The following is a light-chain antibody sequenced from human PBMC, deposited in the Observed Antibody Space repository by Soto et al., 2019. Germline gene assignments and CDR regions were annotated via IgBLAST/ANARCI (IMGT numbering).Light chain of an antibody. CDR1: QSLVYTDGNTY. Sequence: DVVVTQSPLSLPVTLGQPASISCRSSQSLVYTDGNTYLNWFQQRPGQSPRRVIYQLSNRDSGVTDRFSGSGSGTDFTLKISRVEAEDVGVDYCMQGTHWPPMYTFGQGTKLEIK. CDR2: QLS. V-gene: IGKV2-30*01. CDR3: MQGTHWPPMYT. J-gene: IGKJ2*01.